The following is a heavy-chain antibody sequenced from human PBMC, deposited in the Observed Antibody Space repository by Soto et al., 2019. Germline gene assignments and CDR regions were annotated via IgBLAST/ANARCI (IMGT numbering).Heavy chain of an antibody. CDR3: ARGGADYYDSSGYRLYYFDS. D-gene: IGHD3-22*01. CDR2: IYYSGST. CDR1: GGSISSYY. V-gene: IGHV4-59*01. J-gene: IGHJ4*02. Sequence: PSETLSLTCTVSGGSISSYYWSWIRQPPGKGLEWIGFIYYSGSTNYNPSLKSRVTISVDTSKNQFSLKLSSVTTADTAVYYCARGGADYYDSSGYRLYYFDSWGQGALVTVSS.